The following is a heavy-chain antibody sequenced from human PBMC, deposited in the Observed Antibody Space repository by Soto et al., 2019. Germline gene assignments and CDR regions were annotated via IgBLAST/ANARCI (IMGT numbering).Heavy chain of an antibody. CDR3: AKDLVPGDGPWLMDE. J-gene: IGHJ4*02. D-gene: IGHD4-17*01. CDR1: GFTFRDYA. CDR2: IYGSGGGI. Sequence: GSLRLSCTASGFTFRDYAMTWVRQAPGKGLECVSGIYGSGGGIQYADSVKGRFTISRDNYRKTLYLQMNSLRDEDTAVYYCAKDLVPGDGPWLMDEWGQGTPVTVSS. V-gene: IGHV3-23*01.